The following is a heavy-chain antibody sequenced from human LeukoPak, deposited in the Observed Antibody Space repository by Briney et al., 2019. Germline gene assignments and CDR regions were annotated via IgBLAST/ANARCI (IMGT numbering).Heavy chain of an antibody. Sequence: KPSETLSLTCAVSGGSFRGYYWSWVRQSPGEGLEWLGEINHSGSTNYNPSLKSRVTISVDTSKNQFSLKLSSVTAADTAVYYCARAPRRASTTLLPWGQGTLVTVSS. V-gene: IGHV4-34*01. CDR3: ARAPRRASTTLLP. CDR1: GGSFRGYY. CDR2: INHSGST. D-gene: IGHD1-26*01. J-gene: IGHJ5*02.